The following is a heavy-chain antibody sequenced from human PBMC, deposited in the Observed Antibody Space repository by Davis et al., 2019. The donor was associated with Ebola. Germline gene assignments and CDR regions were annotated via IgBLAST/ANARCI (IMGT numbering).Heavy chain of an antibody. Sequence: PGGSLRLSCAASGFTFSTYAMHWVRQAPGKGLEWVAVISYDGNNKYYADSVQGRFTIPRDNSKNTLYLQMNSLRAEDTAVYYCAREAVVPAAIIYGMDVWGQGTTVTVSS. D-gene: IGHD2-2*01. CDR1: GFTFSTYA. V-gene: IGHV3-30-3*01. CDR2: ISYDGNNK. CDR3: AREAVVPAAIIYGMDV. J-gene: IGHJ6*02.